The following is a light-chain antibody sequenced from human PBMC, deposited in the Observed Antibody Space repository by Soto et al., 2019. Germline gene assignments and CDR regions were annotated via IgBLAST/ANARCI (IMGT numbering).Light chain of an antibody. V-gene: IGKV3-11*01. J-gene: IGKJ3*01. Sequence: EIVLTQSPATLSLSPGDRATLSCRASQSLDNYLAWYQHKPGQPPRLLIYDASHRATGIPARFSGSGSGTDFTLTISSLEPEDFAVYYCQHRGAWRPFTFGHGTKVDIK. CDR2: DAS. CDR1: QSLDNY. CDR3: QHRGAWRPFT.